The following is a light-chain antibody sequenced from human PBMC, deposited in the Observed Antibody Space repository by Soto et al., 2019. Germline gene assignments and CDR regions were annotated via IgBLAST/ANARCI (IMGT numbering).Light chain of an antibody. Sequence: DIHMTQSPVTLSASVGDRVTITCRASQSISTWLAWYQQKPGKAPKLLIYWASSLESGVPSRFSGSGSGTEFTLTISSLQPDDFATYYCQHSTTYSGTFGPGTKVDIK. V-gene: IGKV1-5*03. J-gene: IGKJ3*01. CDR3: QHSTTYSGT. CDR2: WAS. CDR1: QSISTW.